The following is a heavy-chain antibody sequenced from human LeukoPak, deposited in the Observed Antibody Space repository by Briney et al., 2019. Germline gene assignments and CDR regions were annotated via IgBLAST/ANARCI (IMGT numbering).Heavy chain of an antibody. CDR1: GGSISSGSYY. CDR3: ASGIVAAGGGR. Sequence: PSQTLSLTCTVSGGSISSGSYYWSWIRQPPGKGLEWIGSIDYSGSTYYNPSLKSRVTISVDTSKNQFSLTLSSVTAADTAVYYCASGIVAAGGGRWGQGTLVTVSS. V-gene: IGHV4-39*07. J-gene: IGHJ4*02. D-gene: IGHD6-13*01. CDR2: IDYSGST.